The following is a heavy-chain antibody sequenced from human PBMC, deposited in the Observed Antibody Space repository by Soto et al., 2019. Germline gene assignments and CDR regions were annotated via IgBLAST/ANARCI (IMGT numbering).Heavy chain of an antibody. CDR3: ARALGYCSSTSCPRLVYYYYYGMDV. V-gene: IGHV3-33*01. Sequence: GGSLRLSCAASGFTFSSYGMHWVRQAPGKGLEWVAVIWYDGSNKYYADSVKGRFTISRDNSKNTLYLQMNSLRAEDTAVYYCARALGYCSSTSCPRLVYYYYYGMDVWGQGTTVTVSS. J-gene: IGHJ6*02. CDR2: IWYDGSNK. CDR1: GFTFSSYG. D-gene: IGHD2-2*01.